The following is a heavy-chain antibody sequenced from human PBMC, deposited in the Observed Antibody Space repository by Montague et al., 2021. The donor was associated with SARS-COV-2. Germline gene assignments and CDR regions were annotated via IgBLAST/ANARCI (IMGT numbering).Heavy chain of an antibody. V-gene: IGHV3-30*04. D-gene: IGHD1-26*01. CDR3: ARAYSGSYLSAFDI. CDR2: ISYDGSNK. J-gene: IGHJ3*02. CDR1: GFPFSSYA. Sequence: FWSLSCAASGFPFSSYAMHWFRQAPGKGLEWVAVISYDGSNKYYADSVKGRFTISRDNSKNTLYLQMNSLRAEDTAVYYCARAYSGSYLSAFDIWGQGTMVTVSS.